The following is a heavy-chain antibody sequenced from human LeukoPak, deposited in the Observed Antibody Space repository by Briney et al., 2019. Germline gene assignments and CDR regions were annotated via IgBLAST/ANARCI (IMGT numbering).Heavy chain of an antibody. D-gene: IGHD6-13*01. CDR2: IRYDGSNK. V-gene: IGHV3-30*02. Sequence: GGSLRLSCAASGFTFSSYGMHWVRQAPGKGLEWVAFIRYDGSNKYYADSVKGRFTISRDNSKNTLYLQMSSLRAEDTAVYYCAKPYSSSWYVPGSFDYWGQGTLVTVSS. J-gene: IGHJ4*02. CDR3: AKPYSSSWYVPGSFDY. CDR1: GFTFSSYG.